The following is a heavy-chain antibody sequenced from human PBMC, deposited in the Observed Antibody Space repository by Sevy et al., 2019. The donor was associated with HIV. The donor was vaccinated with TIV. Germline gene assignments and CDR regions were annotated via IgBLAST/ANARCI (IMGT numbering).Heavy chain of an antibody. CDR1: GFTLSPYS. CDR3: ARDAMRVGNANYYYGMDV. V-gene: IGHV3-48*02. Sequence: GGSLRLSCAASGFTLSPYSMEWVRQAPGKGLEWVSHISSSSNIIYYADSVKGRFTVSRDNAKNSLYLRMDSLRDEATAVYYCARDAMRVGNANYYYGMDVWGQGTTVTVSS. D-gene: IGHD2-2*01. CDR2: ISSSSNII. J-gene: IGHJ6*02.